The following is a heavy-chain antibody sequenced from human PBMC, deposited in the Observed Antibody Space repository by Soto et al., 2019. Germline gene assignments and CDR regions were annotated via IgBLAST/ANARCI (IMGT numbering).Heavy chain of an antibody. CDR2: IIPIFGTA. J-gene: IGHJ3*02. CDR3: ARKAVAFAFDI. V-gene: IGHV1-69*06. CDR1: GGTFSSYA. D-gene: IGHD6-19*01. Sequence: VASVKVSCKASGGTFSSYAISWVRQAPGQGLEWMGGIIPIFGTANYAQKFQGRVTITADKSTSTAYMELSSLRSEDTAVYYCARKAVAFAFDIWGQGTMVTVSS.